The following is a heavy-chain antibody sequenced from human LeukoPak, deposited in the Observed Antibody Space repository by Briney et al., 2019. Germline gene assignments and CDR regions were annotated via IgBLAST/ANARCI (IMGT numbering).Heavy chain of an antibody. CDR1: GGSISSYY. CDR2: IYYSGST. Sequence: SETLSLTCTVSGGSISSYYWSWIRQPPGKGLEWIGYIYYSGSTNYNPSLKSRVTISVDTSKNPFSLKLSSVTAADTAVYYCARETYYYDVWGQGTLVTVSS. V-gene: IGHV4-59*01. D-gene: IGHD3-22*01. J-gene: IGHJ4*02. CDR3: ARETYYYDV.